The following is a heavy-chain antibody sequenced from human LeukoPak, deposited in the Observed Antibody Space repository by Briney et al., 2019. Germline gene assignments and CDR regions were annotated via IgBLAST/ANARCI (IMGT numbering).Heavy chain of an antibody. CDR3: ARALYYDSSGYYSSSYYYFQH. J-gene: IGHJ1*01. V-gene: IGHV1-2*02. CDR2: INPNSGGT. D-gene: IGHD3-22*01. Sequence: ASVKVSCKASGYTFTSYYLHWVRQAPGQGLEWMGWINPNSGGTNYAQKFQGRVTMTRDTSISTAYMELSRLRSDDTAEYYCARALYYDSSGYYSSSYYYFQHWGQGNLVTVSS. CDR1: GYTFTSYY.